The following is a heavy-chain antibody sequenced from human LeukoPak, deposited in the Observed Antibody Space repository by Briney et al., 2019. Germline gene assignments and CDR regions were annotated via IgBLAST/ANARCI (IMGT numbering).Heavy chain of an antibody. CDR2: ISSTSNYI. V-gene: IGHV3-21*01. D-gene: IGHD5-12*01. J-gene: IGHJ4*02. CDR1: GFTFSSSV. Sequence: GRSLRLSCAASGFTFSSSVMNWVRQAPGKGLEWVSSISSTSNYIYYADSVKGRFTVSRDNAKNSLFLQMNTLRAEDTAVYYCARGDRADWLRGLDYWGQGTLVTVSS. CDR3: ARGDRADWLRGLDY.